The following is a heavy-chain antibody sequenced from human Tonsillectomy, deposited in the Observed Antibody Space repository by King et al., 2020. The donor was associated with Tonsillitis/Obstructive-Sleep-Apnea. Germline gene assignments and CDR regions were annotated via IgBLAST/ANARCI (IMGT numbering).Heavy chain of an antibody. V-gene: IGHV3-73*01. CDR1: GFTFSGSA. CDR3: TTTGIAVAGTYAFDI. Sequence: VQLVESGGGLVQPGGSLKLSCAASGFTFSGSAMHWVRQASGKGLEWVGRIRSKANSYATAYAASVKGRFTISRDDYKNTAYLQMNSLKTEDTAVYYCTTTGIAVAGTYAFDIWGQGTMVTVSS. D-gene: IGHD6-19*01. J-gene: IGHJ3*02. CDR2: IRSKANSYAT.